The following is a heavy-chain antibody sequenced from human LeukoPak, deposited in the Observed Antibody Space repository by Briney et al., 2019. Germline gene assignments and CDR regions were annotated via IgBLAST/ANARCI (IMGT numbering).Heavy chain of an antibody. J-gene: IGHJ4*02. CDR3: AAAIAAAGIVY. Sequence: GGSLRLSCAASGFTFSSYGMHWVRQAPGKGLEWVAVIWYDGSNKYYADSVKGRFTISRDNSKNTLHLQMNSLRAEDTAVYYCAAAIAAAGIVYWGQGTLVTVSS. D-gene: IGHD6-13*01. CDR2: IWYDGSNK. V-gene: IGHV3-33*01. CDR1: GFTFSSYG.